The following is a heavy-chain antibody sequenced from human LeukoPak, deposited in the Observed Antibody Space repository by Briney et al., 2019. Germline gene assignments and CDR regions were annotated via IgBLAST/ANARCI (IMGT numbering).Heavy chain of an antibody. J-gene: IGHJ5*02. D-gene: IGHD3-16*02. Sequence: PSETLSLTCAVYGGSFSGYYWSWIRQPPGKGLEWIGEINHSGSTNYNPSLKSRVTISVDTSKNQLSLKLSSVTAADTAVYCCARRRLTYYDYVWGSYRLNWFDPWGQGTLVTVSS. CDR1: GGSFSGYY. CDR2: INHSGST. V-gene: IGHV4-34*01. CDR3: ARRRLTYYDYVWGSYRLNWFDP.